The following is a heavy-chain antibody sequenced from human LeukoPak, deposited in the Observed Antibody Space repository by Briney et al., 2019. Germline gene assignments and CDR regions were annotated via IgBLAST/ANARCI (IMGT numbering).Heavy chain of an antibody. CDR3: ARACWGGGDCYHGDY. D-gene: IGHD2-21*02. J-gene: IGHJ4*02. V-gene: IGHV3-23*01. CDR2: ISGSGGNT. Sequence: GGSLRLSCAASGFTFSSYAMSWVRQAPGKGLEWVSAISGSGGNTYYADSVKGRFTISRGNSKNTLYLQMNSLRAEDTAVYYCARACWGGGDCYHGDYWGQGTLVTVSS. CDR1: GFTFSSYA.